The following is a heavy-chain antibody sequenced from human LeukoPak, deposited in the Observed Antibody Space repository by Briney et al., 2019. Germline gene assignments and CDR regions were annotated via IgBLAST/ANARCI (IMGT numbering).Heavy chain of an antibody. CDR1: GFIFSNYW. D-gene: IGHD3-10*01. V-gene: IGHV3-7*03. J-gene: IGHJ4*02. CDR2: IRQEGIKK. CDR3: AKRLSGSYYNPIDY. Sequence: GGSLSLSCAASGFIFSNYWMSWLRQAPGKGLEWVANIRQEGIKKNYVDSVDGRFTISRDNSKSTLYLQMNSLRAEDTAVYYCAKRLSGSYYNPIDYWGQGTLVTVSS.